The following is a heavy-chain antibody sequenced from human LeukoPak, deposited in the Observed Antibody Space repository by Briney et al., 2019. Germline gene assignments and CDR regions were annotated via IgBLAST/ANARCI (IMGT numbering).Heavy chain of an antibody. CDR2: IYYSGST. J-gene: IGHJ6*03. V-gene: IGHV4-39*07. D-gene: IGHD3-3*01. CDR1: GGSISSSSYY. CDR3: ARDGLVLRFLEWLSRDMDV. Sequence: PSETLSLTCTVSGGSISSSSYYWGWIRQPPGKGLEWIGSIYYSGSTYYNPSLKSRVTISVDTSTNQFSLKLSSVTAADTAVYYCARDGLVLRFLEWLSRDMDVWGKGTTVTVSS.